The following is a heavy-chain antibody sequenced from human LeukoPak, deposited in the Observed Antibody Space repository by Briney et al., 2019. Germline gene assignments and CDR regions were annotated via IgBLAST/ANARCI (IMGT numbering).Heavy chain of an antibody. CDR2: IYYSGST. CDR1: GGSISSYY. CDR3: AREGRLLWFGGSTADAFDI. V-gene: IGHV4-59*01. J-gene: IGHJ3*02. D-gene: IGHD3-10*01. Sequence: PSVTLSLTCTVSGGSISSYYWSWIRQPPGKGLEWIGYIYYSGSTNYNPSLKSRVTISVDTSKNQFSLKLSSVTAADTAVYYCAREGRLLWFGGSTADAFDIWGQGTMVTVSS.